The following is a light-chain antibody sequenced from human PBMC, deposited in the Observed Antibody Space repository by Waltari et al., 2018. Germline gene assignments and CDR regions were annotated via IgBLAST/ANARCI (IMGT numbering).Light chain of an antibody. J-gene: IGKJ1*01. CDR3: QQRIGWPPWT. CDR2: DAS. Sequence: EIVLTQSPAILSLSPGERATISCRASQSVASYLAWYQQKPGQAPRLLIYDASNRASGIPARFSGSGSGTDFTLTISSLEPEDFAVYYCQQRIGWPPWTFGQGTKVEI. V-gene: IGKV3-11*01. CDR1: QSVASY.